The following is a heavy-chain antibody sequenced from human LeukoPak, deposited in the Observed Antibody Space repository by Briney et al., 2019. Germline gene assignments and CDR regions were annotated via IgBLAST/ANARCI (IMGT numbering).Heavy chain of an antibody. J-gene: IGHJ6*03. Sequence: GASVKVSCKASGYTFTSYGISWVRQAPGQGLEWMGWISAHNGNTNYAQKLQGRVTMTTDTSTSIAYMELRSLRSDDTAVYYCARAVPQNQLLYLGYMDVWGKGTTVTVSS. CDR3: ARAVPQNQLLYLGYMDV. CDR2: ISAHNGNT. D-gene: IGHD2-2*02. CDR1: GYTFTSYG. V-gene: IGHV1-18*01.